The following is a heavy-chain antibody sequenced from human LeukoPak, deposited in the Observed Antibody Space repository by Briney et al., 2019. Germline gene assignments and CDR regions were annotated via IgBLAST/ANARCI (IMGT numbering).Heavy chain of an antibody. D-gene: IGHD5-24*01. CDR3: ARLDGYPTRDWFDP. J-gene: IGHJ5*02. CDR2: IYTSGST. CDR1: GGSISSYY. Sequence: SETLSLTCTVCGGSISSYYWSWIRQPPGKGLEWIGYIYTSGSTNYNPSLKSRVTISVDTSKNQFSLKLSSVTAADTAVYYCARLDGYPTRDWFDPWGQGTLVTVSS. V-gene: IGHV4-4*09.